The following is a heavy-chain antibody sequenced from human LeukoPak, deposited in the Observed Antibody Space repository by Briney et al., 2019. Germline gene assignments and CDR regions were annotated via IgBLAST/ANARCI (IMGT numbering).Heavy chain of an antibody. CDR2: ISAYNGNT. CDR3: ARNGRGGYDSLSDY. CDR1: GYTFTSYG. V-gene: IGHV1-18*04. Sequence: GASVTVSCKASGYTFTSYGISWVRQAPGQGLEWMGWISAYNGNTNYAQKLQGRVTMTTHTSTSTAYMELRSLRSDDTAVYYCARNGRGGYDSLSDYWGQGTLVTVSS. D-gene: IGHD5-12*01. J-gene: IGHJ4*02.